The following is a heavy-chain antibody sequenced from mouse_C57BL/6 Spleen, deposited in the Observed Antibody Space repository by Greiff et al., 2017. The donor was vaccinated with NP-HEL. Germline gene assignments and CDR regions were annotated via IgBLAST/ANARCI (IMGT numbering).Heavy chain of an antibody. CDR2: ISYDGSN. Sequence: EVQLQQSGPGLVKPSQSLSLTCSVTGYSITSGYYWNWIRQFPGNKLEWMGYISYDGSNNYNPSLKNRISITRDTSKNQFFLKLNSVTTEDTATYYCAREIAYGPYFDYWGQGTTLTVSS. J-gene: IGHJ2*01. D-gene: IGHD1-1*01. CDR3: AREIAYGPYFDY. V-gene: IGHV3-6*01. CDR1: GYSITSGYY.